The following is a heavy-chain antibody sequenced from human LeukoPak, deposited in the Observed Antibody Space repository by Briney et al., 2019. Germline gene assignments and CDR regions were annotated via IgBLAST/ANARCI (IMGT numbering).Heavy chain of an antibody. Sequence: SQTLSLTCAISGDSVSSNSVTWNWIRQSPSRGLEWLVRTYYRSTWYNDYAVSVRSRITVNPDTSKNQFSLHLNSVTPEDTAVYYYARRLTQYDCFDPGGQGILVTVSS. CDR1: GDSVSSNSVT. D-gene: IGHD2-2*01. V-gene: IGHV6-1*01. CDR2: TYYRSTWYN. J-gene: IGHJ5*02. CDR3: ARRLTQYDCFDP.